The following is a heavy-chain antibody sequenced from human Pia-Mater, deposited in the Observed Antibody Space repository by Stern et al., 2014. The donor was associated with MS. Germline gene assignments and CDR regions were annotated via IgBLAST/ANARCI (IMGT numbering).Heavy chain of an antibody. V-gene: IGHV7-4-1*02. CDR1: GYNFRNYA. Sequence: VQLVESGSELKKHGASVKVSCKASGYNFRNYAMNWVRQAPGQGLEWMGWINTNTGKPLYAQGFTGRFVFSLDTSVSTAYLQISSLKTEDTAVYYCASRGAGEFGVSPTGSWGQGTLVTVSS. J-gene: IGHJ5*02. CDR3: ASRGAGEFGVSPTGS. D-gene: IGHD2-8*01. CDR2: INTNTGKP.